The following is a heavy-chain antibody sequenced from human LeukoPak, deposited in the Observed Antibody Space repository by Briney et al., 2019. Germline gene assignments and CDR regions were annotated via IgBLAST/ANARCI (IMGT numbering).Heavy chain of an antibody. J-gene: IGHJ4*02. D-gene: IGHD3-9*01. Sequence: GGSLSLSCAASGFTFSSYAMSWVRQAPGKGLEWVSAISGSGGSTYYADSVKGRFTISRDNSKNTLYLQMNSLRADDTAVYYCAKDSTYYDILTGYSPFDYWGQGTLVTVSS. CDR2: ISGSGGST. V-gene: IGHV3-23*01. CDR1: GFTFSSYA. CDR3: AKDSTYYDILTGYSPFDY.